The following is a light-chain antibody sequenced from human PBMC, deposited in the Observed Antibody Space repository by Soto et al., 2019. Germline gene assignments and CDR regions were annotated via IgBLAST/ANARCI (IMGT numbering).Light chain of an antibody. V-gene: IGLV2-11*01. J-gene: IGLJ1*01. CDR3: CSYAGTYTYV. Sequence: QSALTQPRSVAGSPGQSVTISVTGTSNDVGIYNYVSWYQQHPDKAPQLMIYDVSNRPSGVPDRFSGSKSGNTASLTISGLQAEDEADYYCCSYAGTYTYVFGTGTKVTVL. CDR2: DVS. CDR1: SNDVGIYNY.